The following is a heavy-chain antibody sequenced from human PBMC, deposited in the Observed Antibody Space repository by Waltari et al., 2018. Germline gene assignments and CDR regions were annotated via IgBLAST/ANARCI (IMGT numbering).Heavy chain of an antibody. CDR3: ARALWFGELLYGAYDY. D-gene: IGHD3-10*01. J-gene: IGHJ4*02. Sequence: QVQLQESGPGLVTPSETLSLTCTVSGGSISSYYWSWIRQPPGKGLEWIGYIYYSGSTNYNPSLKSRVTISVDTSKNQFSLKLSSVTAADTAVYYCARALWFGELLYGAYDYWGQGTLVTVSS. CDR1: GGSISSYY. V-gene: IGHV4-59*01. CDR2: IYYSGST.